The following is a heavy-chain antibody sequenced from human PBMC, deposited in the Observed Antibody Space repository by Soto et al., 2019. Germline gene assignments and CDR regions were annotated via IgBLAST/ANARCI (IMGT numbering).Heavy chain of an antibody. D-gene: IGHD4-17*01. V-gene: IGHV5-51*01. CDR1: GYSFINYW. J-gene: IGHJ3*02. Sequence: GESLKISCKSSGYSFINYWIGWVRQMPGKGLEWMGIIFPDDSDARYSPSFQGQVTISVDKAITTAYLQWRSLKASDTAMYYCASRWTTNAFDIGGQRTMVTASS. CDR3: ASRWTTNAFDI. CDR2: IFPDDSDA.